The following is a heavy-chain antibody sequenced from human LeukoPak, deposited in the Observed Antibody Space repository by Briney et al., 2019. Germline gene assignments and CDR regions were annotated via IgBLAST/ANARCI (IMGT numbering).Heavy chain of an antibody. V-gene: IGHV3-7*04. Sequence: PGGSLRLSCATSGFTFNDFAMNWVRHIPGKGLEWVANIKKDGSETHYVDSVVGRFTISRDSARNSLFLQMNNLRVEDTGTYYCARGNYNPGSCWGQGTHVTVSS. CDR3: ARGNYNPGSC. D-gene: IGHD1-14*01. CDR2: IKKDGSET. J-gene: IGHJ4*02. CDR1: GFTFNDFA.